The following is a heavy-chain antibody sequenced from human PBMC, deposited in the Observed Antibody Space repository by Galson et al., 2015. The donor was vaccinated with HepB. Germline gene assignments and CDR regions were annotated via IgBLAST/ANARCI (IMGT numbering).Heavy chain of an antibody. J-gene: IGHJ5*02. CDR2: FDPEDGGT. CDR3: AMYYPFWSGYYYDH. CDR1: GYTLTDLS. Sequence: SVKVSCKVSGYTLTDLSIHWVRQAPGKGLEWMGGFDPEDGGTIYAQKFQDRVTLTEDTSTDTAYMELNSLTSEDTALYYCAMYYPFWSGYYYDHWGQGTLVTVSS. D-gene: IGHD3-3*01. V-gene: IGHV1-24*01.